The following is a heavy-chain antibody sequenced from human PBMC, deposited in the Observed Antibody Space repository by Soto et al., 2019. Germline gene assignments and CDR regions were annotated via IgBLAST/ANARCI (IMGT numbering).Heavy chain of an antibody. Sequence: VQLSESGGGLVQPGGSLTLSCAASGFTFSSFAMNWVRQAPGKGLEWVAVISGNATSTYYADSVKGRFTISRDNSKNTMYLQMNSLRAEDTALYYCAKKAGIISRYGLDVWGQGTTVTVSS. J-gene: IGHJ6*02. CDR3: AKKAGIISRYGLDV. CDR2: ISGNATST. V-gene: IGHV3-23*01. CDR1: GFTFSSFA.